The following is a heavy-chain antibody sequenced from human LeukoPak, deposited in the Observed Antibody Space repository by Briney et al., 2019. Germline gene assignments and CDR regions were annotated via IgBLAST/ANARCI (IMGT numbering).Heavy chain of an antibody. CDR3: ARDYGGWAYYYYMDV. D-gene: IGHD4-23*01. J-gene: IGHJ6*03. Sequence: APVKVSCKASGYTFTGYYMHWVRQAPGQGLEWMGWMNPNSGNTGYAQKFQGRVTMTRNTSISTAYMELSSLRSDDTAVYYCARDYGGWAYYYYMDVWGKGTTVTISS. CDR2: MNPNSGNT. CDR1: GYTFTGYY. V-gene: IGHV1-8*02.